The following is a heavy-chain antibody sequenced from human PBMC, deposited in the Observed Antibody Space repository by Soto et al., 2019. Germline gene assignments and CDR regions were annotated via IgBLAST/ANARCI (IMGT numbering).Heavy chain of an antibody. CDR1: GDSVSNHF. J-gene: IGHJ4*02. Sequence: SETLSLTCTVSGDSVSNHFWSWIRQPPGKGLEWIAFIHYSGTANYNPSLRSRVTISVDTPKNQFSPRLTSVTAADTAVYYCARHPRTSGGERTFDYWGQGTMVTVS. V-gene: IGHV4-59*08. CDR2: IHYSGTA. D-gene: IGHD2-21*01. CDR3: ARHPRTSGGERTFDY.